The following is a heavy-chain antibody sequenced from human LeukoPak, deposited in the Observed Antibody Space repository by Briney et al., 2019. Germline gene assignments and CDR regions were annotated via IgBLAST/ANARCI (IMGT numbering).Heavy chain of an antibody. CDR1: GGTFSSYA. CDR2: IIPIFGTA. V-gene: IGHV1-69*13. CDR3: ARVVPAAIERDY. Sequence: GASVKVSCKASGGTFSSYAISWVRQAPGQGLEWMGGIIPIFGTANYAQKFQGRVTITADESTSTAYMELSRLRSDDTAVYYCARVVPAAIERDYWGQGTLVTVSS. D-gene: IGHD2-2*02. J-gene: IGHJ4*02.